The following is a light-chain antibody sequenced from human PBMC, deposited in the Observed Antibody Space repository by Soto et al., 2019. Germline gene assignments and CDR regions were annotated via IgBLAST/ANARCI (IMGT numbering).Light chain of an antibody. J-gene: IGLJ1*01. CDR2: EVS. Sequence: QSALTQPASVSGSPGQSITISCTGTSSDVGGYNYVSWYQQYPGKAPKLMIYEVSNRPSGVSNRFSGSKSGNTASLTISGLQAEDEADYSCSSYTSSSTHYVFGPGTKLTVL. V-gene: IGLV2-14*01. CDR3: SSYTSSSTHYV. CDR1: SSDVGGYNY.